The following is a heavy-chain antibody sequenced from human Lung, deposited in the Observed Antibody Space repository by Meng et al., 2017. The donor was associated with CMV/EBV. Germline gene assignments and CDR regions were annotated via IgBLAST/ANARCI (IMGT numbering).Heavy chain of an antibody. J-gene: IGHJ5*02. D-gene: IGHD3-3*01. CDR3: ARGLWSGIKGWLAP. CDR1: GYTFTSYD. Sequence: SVXVSXXASGYTFTSYDINWVRQATGQGLEWMGWMNPNSGNTGYAQKFQGRVTMTRNTSISTAYMELSSLRSEDTAVYYCARGLWSGIKGWLAPWGQGTLVPVSS. CDR2: MNPNSGNT. V-gene: IGHV1-8*01.